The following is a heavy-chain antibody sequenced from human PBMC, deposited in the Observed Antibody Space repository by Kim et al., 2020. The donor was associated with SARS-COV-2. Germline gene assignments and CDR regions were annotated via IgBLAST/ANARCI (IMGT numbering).Heavy chain of an antibody. Sequence: GSEKYYVDSVKGRFTISRDNAKNSLYLQMSSLRAEDTAVYYCTRGRGIDFWGQGTLVTVSS. CDR2: GSEK. V-gene: IGHV3-7*01. J-gene: IGHJ4*02. D-gene: IGHD3-10*01. CDR3: TRGRGIDF.